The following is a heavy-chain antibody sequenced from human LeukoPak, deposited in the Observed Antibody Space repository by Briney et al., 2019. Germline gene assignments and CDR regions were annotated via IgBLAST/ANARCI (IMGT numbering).Heavy chain of an antibody. Sequence: GGSLRLSCAASGFTFTSYAMHWVRQAPGKGLEWVAFIRYDGSHKYYADSVKGRFTISRDNSKNTLYLQMNSLRAEDTAVYYCAKEGGITGTTVYWGQGTLVTVSS. CDR2: IRYDGSHK. CDR3: AKEGGITGTTVY. J-gene: IGHJ4*02. CDR1: GFTFTSYA. D-gene: IGHD1-7*01. V-gene: IGHV3-30*02.